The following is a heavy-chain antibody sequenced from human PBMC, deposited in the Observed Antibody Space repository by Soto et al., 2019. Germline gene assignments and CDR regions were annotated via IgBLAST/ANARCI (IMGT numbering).Heavy chain of an antibody. V-gene: IGHV4-59*01. D-gene: IGHD5-18*01. CDR3: ASASIQLWSPYYYYGMDV. CDR1: GGSISSYY. CDR2: IYYSGST. J-gene: IGHJ6*02. Sequence: TLSLTCTVSGGSISSYYWSWIRQPPGKGLEWIGYIYYSGSTNYNPSLKSRVTISVDTSKNQFSLKLSSVTAADTAVYYCASASIQLWSPYYYYGMDVWGQGTTVTVSS.